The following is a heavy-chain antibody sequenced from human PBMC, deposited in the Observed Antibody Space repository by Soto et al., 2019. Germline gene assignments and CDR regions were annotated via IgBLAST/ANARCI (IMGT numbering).Heavy chain of an antibody. D-gene: IGHD2-15*01. CDR3: ARTYDESGPNYGGYGFDI. V-gene: IGHV4-59*01. Sequence: PSETLSLTCTVSGGSISSYYWSWIRQPPGKGLEWLAYIYYSGSTSYNPSLKSRVSISLDTSMNQFSLKLSSVTAADTAVYYCARTYDESGPNYGGYGFDIWGQGKMVTVS. CDR1: GGSISSYY. J-gene: IGHJ3*02. CDR2: IYYSGST.